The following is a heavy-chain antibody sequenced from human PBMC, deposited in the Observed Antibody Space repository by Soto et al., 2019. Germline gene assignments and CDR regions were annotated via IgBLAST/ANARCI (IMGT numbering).Heavy chain of an antibody. CDR2: IYATGTT. Sequence: SETLSLTCTVSGASISGFYWSWIRKSAGKGLEWIGRIYATGTTDYNPSLKSRVMMLVDTSKKQFFLKLRSVTAADTAVYYCVRDGTKTLRDWFDPWGQGISVTVSS. CDR1: GASISGFY. CDR3: VRDGTKTLRDWFDP. V-gene: IGHV4-4*07. D-gene: IGHD1-1*01. J-gene: IGHJ5*02.